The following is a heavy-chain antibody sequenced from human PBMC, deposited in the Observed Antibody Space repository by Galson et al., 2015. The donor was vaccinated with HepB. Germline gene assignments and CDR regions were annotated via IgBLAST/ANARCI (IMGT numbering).Heavy chain of an antibody. CDR2: IYHSGST. CDR1: GGSISSGGYS. CDR3: AKVSHYGDYGKYYYYGMDV. D-gene: IGHD4-17*01. V-gene: IGHV4-30-2*01. J-gene: IGHJ6*02. Sequence: TLSLTCAVSGGSISSGGYSWSWIRQPPGKGLEWIGYIYHSGSTYYNPSLKSRVTISVDRSKNQFSLKLSSVTAADTAVYYCAKVSHYGDYGKYYYYGMDVWGQGTTVTVSS.